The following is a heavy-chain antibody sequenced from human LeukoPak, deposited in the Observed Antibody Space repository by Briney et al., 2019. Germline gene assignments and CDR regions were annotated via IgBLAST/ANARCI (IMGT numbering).Heavy chain of an antibody. CDR3: ARGTGEATIPFDY. V-gene: IGHV4-34*01. Sequence: SETLSLTCAVYGGSFSGYYWSWIRQPPVKGLEWIGEINHSGSTNYNPSLKSRVTISVDTSKNQFSLKLSSVTAADTAVYYCARGTGEATIPFDYWGQGTLVTVSS. CDR1: GGSFSGYY. CDR2: INHSGST. J-gene: IGHJ4*02. D-gene: IGHD5-12*01.